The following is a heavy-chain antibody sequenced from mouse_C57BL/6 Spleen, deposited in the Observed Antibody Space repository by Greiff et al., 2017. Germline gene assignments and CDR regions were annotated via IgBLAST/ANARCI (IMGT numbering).Heavy chain of an antibody. CDR1: GYTFTSYT. CDR2: INPSGGYT. J-gene: IGHJ1*03. CDR3: SRGSRGCYFDV. Sequence: QVQLQQSGAELVRPGASVKMSCKASGYTFTSYTMHWVKQRPGQGLEWIGYINPSGGYTKYNQKFQGKATLTADKSSSTAYMQLSSLTSEDSAVYYCSRGSRGCYFDVWGTGTTVTVSS. V-gene: IGHV1-4*01.